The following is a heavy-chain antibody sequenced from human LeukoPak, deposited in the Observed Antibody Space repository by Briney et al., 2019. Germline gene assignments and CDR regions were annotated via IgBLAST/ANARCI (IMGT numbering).Heavy chain of an antibody. Sequence: SGGSLRLSCAASGFTFSSYAMSWVRQAPGEGLEWVSTISGTGGSTYYADSVKGQFTISRDNSKNTLYLQMNSLRAEDTAVYYCSTHERSTWYGDLDHWGQGTLVTVSS. CDR2: ISGTGGST. CDR3: STHERSTWYGDLDH. V-gene: IGHV3-23*01. J-gene: IGHJ4*02. D-gene: IGHD6-13*01. CDR1: GFTFSSYA.